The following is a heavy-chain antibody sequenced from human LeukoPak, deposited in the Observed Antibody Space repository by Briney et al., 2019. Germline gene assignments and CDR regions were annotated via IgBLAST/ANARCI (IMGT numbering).Heavy chain of an antibody. J-gene: IGHJ4*02. CDR1: GYTFTSYD. V-gene: IGHV1-8*01. CDR2: MSPNSGNT. D-gene: IGHD2-15*01. CDR3: ARATAYCSGGSCGSDY. Sequence: ASVKVSCKASGYTFTSYDINWVRQATGQGLEWMGWMSPNSGNTGYAQKFQGRVTMTRNTSISTAYMELSSLRSEDTAVYYCARATAYCSGGSCGSDYWGQGTLVTVSS.